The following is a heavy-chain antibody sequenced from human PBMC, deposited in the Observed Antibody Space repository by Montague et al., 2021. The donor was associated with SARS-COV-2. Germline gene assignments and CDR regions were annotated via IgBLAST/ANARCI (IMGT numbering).Heavy chain of an antibody. CDR2: ISSSSSYI. D-gene: IGHD4-23*01. Sequence: SLRLSCAASGFTFSSYSMNWVRQAPGKGLEWVSSISSSSSYIYYADSVKGRFTISRDNAKNSLYLQMNSLRAEDTAVYYCARELVVTRTPYFDYWGQGTLVTVSS. V-gene: IGHV3-21*01. CDR1: GFTFSSYS. J-gene: IGHJ4*02. CDR3: ARELVVTRTPYFDY.